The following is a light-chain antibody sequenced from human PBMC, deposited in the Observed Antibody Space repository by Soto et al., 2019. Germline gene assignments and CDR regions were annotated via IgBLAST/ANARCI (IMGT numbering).Light chain of an antibody. CDR2: DAA. V-gene: IGKV3-20*01. Sequence: TQSSGTLSACPWERATLSCRASLTVRNNYLAWYQQKSGQAARLLMYDAARRATGIPDRFSGGGFGIGFTLTISRLGPEDLAVYYCQQVSRHPLTFGGGTKVDI. CDR3: QQVSRHPLT. J-gene: IGKJ4*01. CDR1: LTVRNNY.